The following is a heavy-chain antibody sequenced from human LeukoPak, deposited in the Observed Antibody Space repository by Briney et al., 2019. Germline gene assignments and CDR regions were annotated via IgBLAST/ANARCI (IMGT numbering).Heavy chain of an antibody. CDR1: GFTFDDYA. J-gene: IGHJ4*02. CDR3: ARDPGYGLGVDYGDF. Sequence: GGSLRLSCAASGFTFDDYAMHWVRQAPGKGLEWVSGISWNSGSIGYADSVKGRFTISRDNAKNSLYLQMNSLRAEDTAVYYCARDPGYGLGVDYGDFWGQGTLVTVSS. CDR2: ISWNSGSI. D-gene: IGHD3-10*01. V-gene: IGHV3-9*01.